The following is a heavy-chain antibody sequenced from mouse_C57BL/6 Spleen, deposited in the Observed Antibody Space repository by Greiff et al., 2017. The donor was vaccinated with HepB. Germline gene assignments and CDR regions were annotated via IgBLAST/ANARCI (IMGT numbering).Heavy chain of an antibody. Sequence: QVQLKQSGPGLVQPSQSLSITCTVSGFSLTSYGVHWVRQSPGKGLERLGVIWSGGSTDYNAAFISRLSISKDNSKSQVFFKMNSLQADDTAIYYCARNLGYGNSGIAMDYWGQGTSVTVSS. CDR3: ARNLGYGNSGIAMDY. V-gene: IGHV2-2*01. D-gene: IGHD2-10*02. CDR2: IWSGGST. CDR1: GFSLTSYG. J-gene: IGHJ4*01.